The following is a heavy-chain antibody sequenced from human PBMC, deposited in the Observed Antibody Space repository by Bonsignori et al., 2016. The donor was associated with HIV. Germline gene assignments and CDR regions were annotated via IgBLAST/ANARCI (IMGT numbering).Heavy chain of an antibody. D-gene: IGHD2-21*01. V-gene: IGHV4-59*12. CDR3: ARARPLLPIVY. CDR2: IYHTGII. Sequence: WIRQPPGKGLECMGYIYHTGIINYNPSLQSRVTISADTSKSQFSLKLRSVTAADTATYYCARARPLLPIVYWGQGTLVTVSS. J-gene: IGHJ4*02.